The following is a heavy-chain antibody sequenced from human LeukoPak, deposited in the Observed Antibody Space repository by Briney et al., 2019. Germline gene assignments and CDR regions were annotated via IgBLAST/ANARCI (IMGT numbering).Heavy chain of an antibody. J-gene: IGHJ4*02. V-gene: IGHV3-23*01. CDR3: AKDRWFGEQRGGSVDY. Sequence: GGSLRLSCAASGFTFSSYAMSWVRQAPGKGLEWVSAISGSGGSTYYADSVKGRFTISRDNSKNTLYLQMNSLRAEDTAVYYCAKDRWFGEQRGGSVDYWGQGTLVTVSS. CDR1: GFTFSSYA. D-gene: IGHD3-10*01. CDR2: ISGSGGST.